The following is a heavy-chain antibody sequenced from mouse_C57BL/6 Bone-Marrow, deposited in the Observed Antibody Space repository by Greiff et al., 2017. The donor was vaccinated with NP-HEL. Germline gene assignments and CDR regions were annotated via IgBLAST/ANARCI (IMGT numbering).Heavy chain of an antibody. CDR2: INPSSGYT. V-gene: IGHV1-7*01. CDR1: GYTFTRYW. CDR3: ARYRASTGTRAMDY. J-gene: IGHJ4*01. D-gene: IGHD4-1*02. Sequence: VQLQQSGAELAKPGASVKLSCKASGYTFTRYWMHWVKQRPGPGLEWIGYINPSSGYTKYNQKFKDKATLTADKSSSTDYMQLSSLTYEDAAVYYCARYRASTGTRAMDYWGQGTSVTVSS.